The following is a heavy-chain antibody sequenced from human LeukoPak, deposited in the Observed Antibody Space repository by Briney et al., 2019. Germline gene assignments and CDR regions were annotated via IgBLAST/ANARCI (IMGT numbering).Heavy chain of an antibody. CDR1: GGSISSGNYC. Sequence: SQTLSLTCTVSGGSISSGNYCWGWLRLPAGKGLEWIGHVYTSGSTNYNPSLKSRVTISVETSKNQFSLKLSSVTAADTAIYFCARVKFFTSAGSPHPYWFDPWGRGTLVTVSS. CDR2: VYTSGST. J-gene: IGHJ5*02. D-gene: IGHD6-25*01. V-gene: IGHV4-61*09. CDR3: ARVKFFTSAGSPHPYWFDP.